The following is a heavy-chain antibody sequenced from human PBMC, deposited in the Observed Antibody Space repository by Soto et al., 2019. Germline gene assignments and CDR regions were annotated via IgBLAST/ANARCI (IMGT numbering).Heavy chain of an antibody. D-gene: IGHD3-10*01. J-gene: IGHJ6*02. Sequence: QVQLVQSGAEMKEPGDSVRVSCGASGYTFTSYYIHWVRQAPGQGLEWMGWINPKFGDTTYAQDFQGRVSMTRDMSISTVYMELSRLPSDDTAIYYCARNMDYYYGPGSGNGHGFWGQGTTVTVFS. CDR1: GYTFTSYY. V-gene: IGHV1-2*02. CDR3: ARNMDYYYGPGSGNGHGF. CDR2: INPKFGDT.